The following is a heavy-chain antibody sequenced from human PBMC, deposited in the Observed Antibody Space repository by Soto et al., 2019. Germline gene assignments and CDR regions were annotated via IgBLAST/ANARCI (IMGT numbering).Heavy chain of an antibody. CDR2: INHSGST. Sequence: PSETLSLTCAVYGGSFSGYYWSWIRQPPGKGLEWIGEINHSGSTNYNPSLKSRVTISVDTSKNQFSLKLSSVTAADTAVYYCARGIRAAMVHYYYYVMDVWGQGTTVTVSS. J-gene: IGHJ6*02. V-gene: IGHV4-34*01. CDR1: GGSFSGYY. CDR3: ARGIRAAMVHYYYYVMDV. D-gene: IGHD5-18*01.